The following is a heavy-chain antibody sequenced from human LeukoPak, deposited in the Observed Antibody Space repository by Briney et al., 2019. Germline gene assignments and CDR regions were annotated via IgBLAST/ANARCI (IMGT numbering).Heavy chain of an antibody. V-gene: IGHV3-74*01. J-gene: IGHJ4*02. Sequence: GSLRLSCAASGFTFSSYWMHWVRQAPGKGLVWVSRISGDVTTTTYADSVKGRFTISRDNAKNTLYLQMNSLRAEDTAVYYCARVPGAGYYKFDYWGQGTLVTVSS. CDR1: GFTFSSYW. CDR3: ARVPGAGYYKFDY. CDR2: ISGDVTTT. D-gene: IGHD3-9*01.